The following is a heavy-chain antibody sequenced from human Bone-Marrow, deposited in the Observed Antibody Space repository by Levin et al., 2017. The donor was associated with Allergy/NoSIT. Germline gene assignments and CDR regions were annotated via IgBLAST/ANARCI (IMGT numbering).Heavy chain of an antibody. D-gene: IGHD2-2*01. CDR1: GFTFSSYA. V-gene: IGHV3-30-3*01. Sequence: GGSLRLSCAASGFTFSSYAMHWVRQAPGKGLEWVAVISYDGSNKYYADSVKGRFTISRDNSKNTLYLQMNSLRAEDTAVYYCARDLCSSTSCWYFDLWGRGTLVTVSS. J-gene: IGHJ2*01. CDR2: ISYDGSNK. CDR3: ARDLCSSTSCWYFDL.